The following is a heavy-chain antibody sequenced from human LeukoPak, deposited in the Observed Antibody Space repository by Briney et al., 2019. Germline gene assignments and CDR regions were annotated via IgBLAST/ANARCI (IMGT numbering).Heavy chain of an antibody. Sequence: GGSLRLSCAASGFTFRSYNMNWVRQAPGKRPEWVTSISSSSSYIYYADSVKGRFTISRDNAKNSLYLQMNSLRAEDTALYYCARGASRADYWGQGNLVTVSS. J-gene: IGHJ4*02. CDR1: GFTFRSYN. CDR2: ISSSSSYI. CDR3: ARGASRADY. V-gene: IGHV3-21*01.